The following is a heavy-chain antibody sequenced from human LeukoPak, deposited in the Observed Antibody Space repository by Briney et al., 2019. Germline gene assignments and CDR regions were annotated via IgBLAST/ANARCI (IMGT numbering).Heavy chain of an antibody. Sequence: ASVKVSCKASGGTFSSYAISWVRQAPGQGLEWMGGIIPIFGTANYAQKLQGRVTITADESTSTAYMELSSLRSEDTAVYYCARKYYYDSSGYLRPDYYYYYGMDVWGQGTTVTVSS. D-gene: IGHD3-22*01. V-gene: IGHV1-69*13. CDR2: IIPIFGTA. J-gene: IGHJ6*02. CDR3: ARKYYYDSSGYLRPDYYYYYGMDV. CDR1: GGTFSSYA.